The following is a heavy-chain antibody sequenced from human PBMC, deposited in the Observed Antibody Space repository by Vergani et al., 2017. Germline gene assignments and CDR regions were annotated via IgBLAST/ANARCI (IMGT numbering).Heavy chain of an antibody. Sequence: EVQLVESGGGLVQPGGSLRLSCSTFGFTFSSYAMYWVRQAPGKGLEFVSSISTNVGTTYYADSVKGRFTISRDNSESTLHLQMTSLRAEDTAVYYCANIAAPGPRGRGAGNWGQGTLVTVSS. CDR1: GFTFSSYA. J-gene: IGHJ4*02. CDR2: ISTNVGTT. D-gene: IGHD6-13*01. V-gene: IGHV3-64D*06. CDR3: ANIAAPGPRGRGAGN.